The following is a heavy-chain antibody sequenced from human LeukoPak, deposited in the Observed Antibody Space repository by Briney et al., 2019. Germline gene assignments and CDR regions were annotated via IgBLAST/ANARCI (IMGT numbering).Heavy chain of an antibody. Sequence: ASVKVSCKASGYTFTGYYMHWVRQAPGQGLEWMGWINPNSGGTNYAQKFQGRVTMTRDTSISTAYMELSRLRSDDTAVYYCAREGWRNYYDSSGYSGYWGQGTLVTVSS. CDR2: INPNSGGT. CDR1: GYTFTGYY. D-gene: IGHD3-22*01. CDR3: AREGWRNYYDSSGYSGY. J-gene: IGHJ4*02. V-gene: IGHV1-2*02.